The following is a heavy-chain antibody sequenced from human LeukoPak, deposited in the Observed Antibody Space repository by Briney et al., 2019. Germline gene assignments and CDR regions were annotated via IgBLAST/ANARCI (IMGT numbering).Heavy chain of an antibody. CDR2: INPSGGST. Sequence: ASVKVSCKASGYTFTSYYIHWVRQAPGQGLEWMGLINPSGGSTNYAQKFQGRVTMTRDTSTSTVYMELSSLRSEDTAVYYCARDVVGAYGTKALDDWGQGTLVTVSA. J-gene: IGHJ4*02. D-gene: IGHD1-26*01. CDR1: GYTFTSYY. V-gene: IGHV1-46*01. CDR3: ARDVVGAYGTKALDD.